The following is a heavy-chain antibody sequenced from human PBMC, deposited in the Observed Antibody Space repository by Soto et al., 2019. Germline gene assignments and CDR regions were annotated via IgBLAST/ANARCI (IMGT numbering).Heavy chain of an antibody. V-gene: IGHV3-30*03. D-gene: IGHD2-8*01. CDR3: ARGRISHRCLDV. CDR2: ISYDGSNK. J-gene: IGHJ6*02. Sequence: GWSLRLSCAPSGFTFSSYSMHWVRQAPGKGLEWVAVISYDGSNKYYAGPVKGRFTISRDNSKNTQYLQMDSLRPDDTALYYCARGRISHRCLDVWGQGTTVTVSS. CDR1: GFTFSSYS.